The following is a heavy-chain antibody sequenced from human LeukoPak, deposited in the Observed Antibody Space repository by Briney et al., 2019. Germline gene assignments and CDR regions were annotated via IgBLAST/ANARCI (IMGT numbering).Heavy chain of an antibody. CDR2: ISTYNGNT. CDR3: ARGLAAAAYYYYYYMDV. Sequence: ASVKVSCKASGYTFTAYGIDWVRQAPGQGLEWMGWISTYNGNTNYAQNLQGRVTMTTDTSTSTAYMELRSLRSDDTAVYFCARGLAAAAYYYYYYMDVWGKGTTVTVSS. J-gene: IGHJ6*03. CDR1: GYTFTAYG. V-gene: IGHV1-18*01. D-gene: IGHD6-13*01.